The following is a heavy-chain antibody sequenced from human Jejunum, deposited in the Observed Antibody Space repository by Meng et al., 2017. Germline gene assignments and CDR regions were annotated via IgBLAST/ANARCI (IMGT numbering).Heavy chain of an antibody. Sequence: QVQLQESGPGLVKPSQTLSLTCTVSGASISGADYYWSWIRQPPGKGLEWIGYIYYSGATYSNPSLKNRATISIDTSKNQFSLRLTSVTAADTAVYYCVREKRRTYYFDYWGQGTLVTVSS. D-gene: IGHD3-16*01. V-gene: IGHV4-30-4*01. CDR3: VREKRRTYYFDY. J-gene: IGHJ4*02. CDR1: GASISGADYY. CDR2: IYYSGAT.